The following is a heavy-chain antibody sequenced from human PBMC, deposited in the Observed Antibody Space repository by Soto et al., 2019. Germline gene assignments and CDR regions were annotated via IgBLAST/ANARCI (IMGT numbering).Heavy chain of an antibody. V-gene: IGHV4-61*01. CDR2: IYYSGST. CDR1: GGSVSSGSYY. CDR3: ARRGVPAATRHGYYYYGMDV. J-gene: IGHJ6*02. Sequence: SETLSLTCTVSGGSVSSGSYYWSWIRQPPGKGLEWIGYIYYSGSTNYNPSLKSRVTISVDTSKNQFSLKLSSVTAADTAVYYCARRGVPAATRHGYYYYGMDVWGQGTTVTVSS. D-gene: IGHD2-2*01.